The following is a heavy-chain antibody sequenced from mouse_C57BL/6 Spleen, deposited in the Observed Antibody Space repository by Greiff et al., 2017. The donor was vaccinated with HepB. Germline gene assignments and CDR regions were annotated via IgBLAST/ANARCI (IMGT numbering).Heavy chain of an antibody. D-gene: IGHD3-2*02. CDR3: ARSLAQAPDY. CDR1: GYTFTSYW. Sequence: QVQLQQPGAELVKPGASVKLSCKASGYTFTSYWMQWVKQRPGQGLEWIGEIDPSDSYTNYNQKFKGKATLTVDTSSSTAYMQLSSLTSEDSAVYYCARSLAQAPDYWGQGTTLTVSS. V-gene: IGHV1-50*01. J-gene: IGHJ2*01. CDR2: IDPSDSYT.